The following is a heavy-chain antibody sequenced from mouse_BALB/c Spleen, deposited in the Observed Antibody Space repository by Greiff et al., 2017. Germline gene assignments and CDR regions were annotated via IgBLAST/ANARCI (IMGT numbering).Heavy chain of an antibody. CDR2: IWSGGST. Sequence: VKLMESGPGLVQPSQSLSITCTVSGFSLTSYGVHWVRQSPGKGLEWLGVIWSGGSTDYNAAFISRLSISKDNSKSQVFFKMNSLQANDTAVYYCAGNYDSSSPWFAYWGQGTLVTVSA. CDR3: AGNYDSSSPWFAY. J-gene: IGHJ3*01. V-gene: IGHV2-2*02. D-gene: IGHD1-1*01. CDR1: GFSLTSYG.